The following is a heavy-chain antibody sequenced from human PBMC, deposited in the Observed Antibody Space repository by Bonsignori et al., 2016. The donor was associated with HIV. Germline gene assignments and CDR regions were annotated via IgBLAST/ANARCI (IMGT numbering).Heavy chain of an antibody. Sequence: WIRQPPGKGLVWVSRVNSDGSSTSYADSVKGRFTISRDNAKNTLYLQMNSLRAEDTAVYYCATQGWLRSGDFQHWGQGTLVTVSS. V-gene: IGHV3-74*01. J-gene: IGHJ1*01. CDR3: ATQGWLRSGDFQH. D-gene: IGHD5-12*01. CDR2: VNSDGSST.